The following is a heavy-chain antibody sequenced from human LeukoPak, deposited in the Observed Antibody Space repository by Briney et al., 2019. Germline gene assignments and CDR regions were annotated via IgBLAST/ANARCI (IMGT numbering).Heavy chain of an antibody. V-gene: IGHV3-30*02. CDR3: ARGLRYYYYMDV. Sequence: PGGSLRLSCAASGFTFSSYGMHWVRQAPGKGLEWVAFIRYDGSNKYYADSVKGRFTISRDNSKNSLYLQMNSLRAEDTAVYYCARGLRYYYYMDVWGKGTTVTVSS. CDR2: IRYDGSNK. D-gene: IGHD2-15*01. J-gene: IGHJ6*03. CDR1: GFTFSSYG.